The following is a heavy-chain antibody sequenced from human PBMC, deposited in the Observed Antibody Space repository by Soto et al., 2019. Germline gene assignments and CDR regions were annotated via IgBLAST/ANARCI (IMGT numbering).Heavy chain of an antibody. CDR1: GFTFDDYS. CDR2: ISWNSGSI. D-gene: IGHD1-1*01. J-gene: IGHJ6*02. V-gene: IGHV3-9*01. Sequence: GGSLRLSCAASGFTFDDYSMHWVRQAPWKGLEWVSGISWNSGSIGYADSVKGRFTISRDNAKNSLYLQMNSLRAEDTALYYCAKDSSNWNGGGYYSMDVWGQGTTVAVSS. CDR3: AKDSSNWNGGGYYSMDV.